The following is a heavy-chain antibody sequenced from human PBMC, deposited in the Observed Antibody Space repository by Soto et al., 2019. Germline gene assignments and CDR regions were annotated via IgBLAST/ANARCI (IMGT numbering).Heavy chain of an antibody. Sequence: GGSLRLSCAASGFTFSSYSMNWVRQAPGKGLEWVSSISSSSSYIYYADSVKGRFTISRDNAKNSLYLQMNSLRAEDTAVYYCARDPSGIAAAGNDYWGQGTLVTVSS. CDR3: ARDPSGIAAAGNDY. CDR1: GFTFSSYS. D-gene: IGHD6-13*01. J-gene: IGHJ4*02. CDR2: ISSSSSYI. V-gene: IGHV3-21*01.